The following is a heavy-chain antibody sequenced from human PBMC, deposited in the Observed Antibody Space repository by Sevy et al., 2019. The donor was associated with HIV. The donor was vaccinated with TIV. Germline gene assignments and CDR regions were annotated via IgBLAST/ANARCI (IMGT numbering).Heavy chain of an antibody. CDR3: ARGRKTTEEWLEELDYYYGLDV. V-gene: IGHV3-30*02. CDR2: VRNDGSNK. Sequence: GGSLRLSCAASGFSLTTSDMHWVRQAPGKGLEWVAYVRNDGSNKYYADSVRDRFTISRDSPKNTLYLQMNSLRDEDTAIFYCARGRKTTEEWLEELDYYYGLDVWGQGTTVTVSS. J-gene: IGHJ6*02. CDR1: GFSLTTSD. D-gene: IGHD2-8*01.